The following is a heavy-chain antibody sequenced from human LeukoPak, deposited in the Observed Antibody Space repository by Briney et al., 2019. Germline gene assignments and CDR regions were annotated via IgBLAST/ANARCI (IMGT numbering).Heavy chain of an antibody. J-gene: IGHJ5*02. CDR2: IIPIFGTA. Sequence: SVKVSCKASGGTFSSYAISWVRQAPGQGLEWMGGIIPIFGTANYAQKFQGRVTITADESTSTAYMELSSLRSEDTAVYYCARQWQFDDYVRGSYRPYNWFDPWGQGTLVTVSS. V-gene: IGHV1-69*13. CDR1: GGTFSSYA. D-gene: IGHD3-16*02. CDR3: ARQWQFDDYVRGSYRPYNWFDP.